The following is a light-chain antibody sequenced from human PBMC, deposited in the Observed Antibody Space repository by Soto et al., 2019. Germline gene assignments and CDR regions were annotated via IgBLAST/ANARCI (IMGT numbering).Light chain of an antibody. J-gene: IGLJ3*02. CDR1: SSNIGAGHD. CDR3: QSFDSSLNGGV. CDR2: GNT. V-gene: IGLV1-40*01. Sequence: QSVLTQPPSVSGAPGQRVTISCTGSSSNIGAGHDVHWYQQLPGTAPKLLVSGNTNRPSGVPDRFSGSNSGTSASLAITGLQAEDEADYYCQSFDSSLNGGVFGGGTKVTVL.